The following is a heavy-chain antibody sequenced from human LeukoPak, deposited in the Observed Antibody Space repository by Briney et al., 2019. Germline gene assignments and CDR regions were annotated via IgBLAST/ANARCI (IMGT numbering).Heavy chain of an antibody. V-gene: IGHV3-43*01. CDR2: INRRGHT. Sequence: GGSLRLSCAASGFTFDRFTIHWVRQTPGKGLEWVSLINRRGHTFYADSVKGRFTISRDNSRNSVFLQMNSLRPEDTAVYYCAKDRSGYGLELDYWGQGTLVTVSS. CDR1: GFTFDRFT. J-gene: IGHJ4*02. D-gene: IGHD5-18*01. CDR3: AKDRSGYGLELDY.